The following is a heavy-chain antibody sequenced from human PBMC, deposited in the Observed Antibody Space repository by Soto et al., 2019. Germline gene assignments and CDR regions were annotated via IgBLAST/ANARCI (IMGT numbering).Heavy chain of an antibody. CDR1: GYTFTSYY. CDR3: ARSYYYYYGMDV. CDR2: INPRGGST. V-gene: IGHV1-46*01. J-gene: IGHJ6*02. Sequence: QVQLVQSGAEVKKPGASVKVSCKASGYTFTSYYMHWVRPAPGQGLEWMGIINPRGGSTSYAQKFKGRVTMTRDTSTSTVYMELSSLRSEDTAVYYCARSYYYYYGMDVWGQGTTVTVSS.